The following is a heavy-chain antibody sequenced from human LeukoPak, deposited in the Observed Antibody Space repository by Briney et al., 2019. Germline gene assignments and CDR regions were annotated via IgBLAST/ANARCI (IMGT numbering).Heavy chain of an antibody. V-gene: IGHV1-8*01. CDR1: GYTFTSYD. Sequence: ASVKVSCKASGYTFTSYDINWVRQATGQGLEWMGWMNPNSGNTGYAQKFQGRVTMTRNTSISTAYMELSSLRSEDTAVYYCARGLPHYYDSSGRNKYFDYWGQETLVTVSS. D-gene: IGHD3-22*01. J-gene: IGHJ4*02. CDR3: ARGLPHYYDSSGRNKYFDY. CDR2: MNPNSGNT.